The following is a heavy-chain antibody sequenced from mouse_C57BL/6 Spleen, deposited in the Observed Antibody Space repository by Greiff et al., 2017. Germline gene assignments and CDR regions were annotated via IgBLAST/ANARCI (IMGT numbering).Heavy chain of an antibody. CDR3: ARKVTGAMDY. Sequence: VQLQQSGGGLVKPGGSLKLSCAASGFTFSDYGMHWVRQAPEKGLEWVAYISSGSSTIYYADTVKGRFTSSRDNAKNTLFLQMTSRRSEDTAMYYCARKVTGAMDYWGQGTSVTVSS. D-gene: IGHD2-2*01. CDR1: GFTFSDYG. V-gene: IGHV5-17*01. CDR2: ISSGSSTI. J-gene: IGHJ4*01.